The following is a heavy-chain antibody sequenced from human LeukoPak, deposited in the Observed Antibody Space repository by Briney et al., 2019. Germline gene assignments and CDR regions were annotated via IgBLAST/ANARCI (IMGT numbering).Heavy chain of an antibody. CDR3: AREAVAALGGDFDY. J-gene: IGHJ4*02. D-gene: IGHD6-19*01. CDR2: INWNGDST. CDR1: GFSFDDYG. Sequence: GGSLRLSCAASGFSFDDYGLTWVRQAPGKGLEWVSGINWNGDSTDYADSVRGRFTISRDNAKNSLYLQMNSLRAEDTALYYCAREAVAALGGDFDYWGQGTLVTVSS. V-gene: IGHV3-20*04.